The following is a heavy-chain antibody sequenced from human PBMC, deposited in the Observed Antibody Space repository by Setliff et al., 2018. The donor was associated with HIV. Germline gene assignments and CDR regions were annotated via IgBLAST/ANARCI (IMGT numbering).Heavy chain of an antibody. D-gene: IGHD1-7*01. CDR3: ARMGITGTWRWFDP. Sequence: PSETLSLPCTVSGGSISNYYWSWIRQPAGKGLEWIGRIYSTGSTNYNPSLKSRVTMSIDTSKNQFSLKLNSVTAADTAIYYCARMGITGTWRWFDPWGLGTLVTVSS. CDR2: IYSTGST. V-gene: IGHV4-4*07. J-gene: IGHJ5*02. CDR1: GGSISNYY.